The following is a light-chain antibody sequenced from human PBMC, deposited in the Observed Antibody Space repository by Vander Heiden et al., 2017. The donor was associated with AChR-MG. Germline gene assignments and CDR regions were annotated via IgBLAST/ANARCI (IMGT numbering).Light chain of an antibody. Sequence: QSALTQPASVSGSPGQSITISCTRTSSDVGGYNYVSWYQQHPGKAHKLMIYNVSDRPSGVSNRFSGSKSGNTASLTISGLQAEDEADYYCSSYTSSSTLLFGGGTKLTVL. V-gene: IGLV2-14*01. CDR3: SSYTSSSTLL. J-gene: IGLJ2*01. CDR2: NVS. CDR1: SSDVGGYNY.